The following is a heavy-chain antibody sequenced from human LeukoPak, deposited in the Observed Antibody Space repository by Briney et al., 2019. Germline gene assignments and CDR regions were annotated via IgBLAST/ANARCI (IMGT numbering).Heavy chain of an antibody. J-gene: IGHJ4*02. CDR1: GDSVSTYY. D-gene: IGHD1-26*01. Sequence: SETLSLTCTVSGDSVSTYYWNWIRQPPGEGLEWIGYIYYSGSTNYNPSLKSRVTISVDTSKDQLSLKLSSVTAADTAVYYCARLGHQGFDYWGQGTLVTVSS. V-gene: IGHV4-59*08. CDR2: IYYSGST. CDR3: ARLGHQGFDY.